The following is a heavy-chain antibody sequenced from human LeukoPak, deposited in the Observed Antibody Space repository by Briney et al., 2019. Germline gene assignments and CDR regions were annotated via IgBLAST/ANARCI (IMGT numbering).Heavy chain of an antibody. D-gene: IGHD3-16*02. CDR3: AKRGLRLEKLSLMGSRGGVLFSDAFDF. J-gene: IGHJ3*01. Sequence: GGSLRLSCAASGFTFSSYSMNWVRQAPGKGLEWVSGISGSGGDTYYADSVKGRFTISRDNSKSTLYLQLTSLRAEDTAVYYCAKRGLRLEKLSLMGSRGGVLFSDAFDFWGQGTMVTVSS. CDR1: GFTFSSYS. CDR2: ISGSGGDT. V-gene: IGHV3-23*01.